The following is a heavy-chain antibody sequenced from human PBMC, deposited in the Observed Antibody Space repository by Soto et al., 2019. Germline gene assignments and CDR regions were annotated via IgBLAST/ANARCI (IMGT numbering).Heavy chain of an antibody. V-gene: IGHV1-2*02. D-gene: IGHD6-13*01. CDR1: GYTLTDYY. J-gene: IGHJ4*02. Sequence: ASVKVSCKASGYTLTDYYMHWVRQAPGQGLEWLGWINPNSGGTGYAQKFQGRISMTRDTSISTADMELRSLTFDDTAVYYCARIATFGHGHFDYWGQGALVTVSS. CDR3: ARIATFGHGHFDY. CDR2: INPNSGGT.